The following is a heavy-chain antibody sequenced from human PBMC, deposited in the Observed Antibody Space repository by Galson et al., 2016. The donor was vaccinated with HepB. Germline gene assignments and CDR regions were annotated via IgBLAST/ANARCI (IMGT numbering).Heavy chain of an antibody. D-gene: IGHD2-21*02. CDR1: GFPFSSYA. J-gene: IGHJ6*02. Sequence: SLRLSCAASGFPFSSYAVSWVRQAPGKGLEWVSGISGSGGSTYYADSVKGRFTISRDNSKNTLYQQITSLRAEDTAVYYCGRWGSNCYHGLDVWGQGTGVTVSS. V-gene: IGHV3-23*01. CDR3: GRWGSNCYHGLDV. CDR2: ISGSGGST.